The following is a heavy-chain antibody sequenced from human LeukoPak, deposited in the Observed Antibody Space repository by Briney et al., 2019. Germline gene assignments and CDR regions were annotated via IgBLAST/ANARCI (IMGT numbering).Heavy chain of an antibody. J-gene: IGHJ5*02. CDR2: IYYSGST. CDR3: ARDPSLGWFDP. CDR1: GGSISSYY. V-gene: IGHV4-59*12. Sequence: PSETLSLTFTVSGGSISSYYWSWIRQPPGKGLEWIGYIYYSGSTNYNPSLKSRVTISVDTSKNQFSLKLSSVTAADTAVYYCARDPSLGWFDPWGQGTLVTVSS.